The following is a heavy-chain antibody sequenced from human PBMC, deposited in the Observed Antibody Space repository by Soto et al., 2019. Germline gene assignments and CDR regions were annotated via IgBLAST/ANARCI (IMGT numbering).Heavy chain of an antibody. CDR2: ISGSGGST. CDR3: AKDLGYYGSGTKYYYYYMDV. CDR1: GFTFSSYA. J-gene: IGHJ6*03. V-gene: IGHV3-23*01. D-gene: IGHD3-10*01. Sequence: EVQLLESGGGLVQPGGSLRLSCAASGFTFSSYAMSWVHQAPGKGLEWVSAISGSGGSTYYADSVKGRFTISRDNSKNTLYLQMNSLRAEDTAVYYCAKDLGYYGSGTKYYYYYMDVWGKGTTVTVSS.